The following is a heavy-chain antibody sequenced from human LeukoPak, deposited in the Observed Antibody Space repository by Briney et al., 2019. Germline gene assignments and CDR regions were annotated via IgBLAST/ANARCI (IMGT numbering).Heavy chain of an antibody. V-gene: IGHV1-69*06. Sequence: ASVKVSCKASGYTFTSFDINWVRQAPGQGLEWMGGIIPIFGTANYAQRFQGRVTITADKSTSTAYMELSSLRSEDTAVYYCASGRGSGSYYPYYMDVWGKGTTVTVSS. CDR1: GYTFTSFD. J-gene: IGHJ6*03. CDR2: IIPIFGTA. CDR3: ASGRGSGSYYPYYMDV. D-gene: IGHD3-10*01.